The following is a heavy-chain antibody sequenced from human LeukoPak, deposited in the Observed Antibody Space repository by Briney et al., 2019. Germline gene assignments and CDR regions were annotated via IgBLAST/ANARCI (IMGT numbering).Heavy chain of an antibody. CDR3: AAKQWLVRRGYFQH. D-gene: IGHD6-19*01. CDR1: GGSFSGYY. Sequence: SETLSLTCAVYGGSFSGYYWSWIRQPPGKGLEWIGEINHSGSTNYNPSLKNRVTISVDTSKNQFSLKLSSVTAADTAVYYCAAKQWLVRRGYFQHWGQGTLVTVSS. CDR2: INHSGST. J-gene: IGHJ1*01. V-gene: IGHV4-34*01.